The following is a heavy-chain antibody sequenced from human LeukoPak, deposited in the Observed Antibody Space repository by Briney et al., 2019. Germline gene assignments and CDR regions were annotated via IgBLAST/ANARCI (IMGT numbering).Heavy chain of an antibody. Sequence: GGSLRLSCAASGFTFSSYGMHWVRQAPGKGLEWVAVISYDGSNKYYADSVKGRFTISRDNSKNTLYLQMNSLRAEDTAVYYCAREGAYMDVWGKGTTVTVSS. CDR3: AREGAYMDV. J-gene: IGHJ6*03. CDR1: GFTFSSYG. V-gene: IGHV3-30*03. CDR2: ISYDGSNK.